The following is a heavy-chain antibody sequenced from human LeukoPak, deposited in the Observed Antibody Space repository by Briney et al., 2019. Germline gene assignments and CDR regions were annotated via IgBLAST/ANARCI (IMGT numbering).Heavy chain of an antibody. CDR1: GFTFSSYA. D-gene: IGHD3-10*01. V-gene: IGHV3-23*01. Sequence: GGSLRLTCAASGFTFSSYAMSWVRQAPGKGLEWVSAISGSGGSRYYADSVKGRFTISRDNSKNTLYLQMNSLRAEDTAVYHCAKDLTIAGVWFGESTIDYWGQGTLVTVSS. J-gene: IGHJ4*02. CDR3: AKDLTIAGVWFGESTIDY. CDR2: ISGSGGSR.